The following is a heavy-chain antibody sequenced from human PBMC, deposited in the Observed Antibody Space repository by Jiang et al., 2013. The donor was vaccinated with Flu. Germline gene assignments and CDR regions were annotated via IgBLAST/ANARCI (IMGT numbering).Heavy chain of an antibody. CDR3: ARDGSGYDYYFDY. CDR2: TYYRSKWYN. Sequence: NWIRQSPSRGLEWLGRTYYRSKWYNDYAVSVKSRITINPDTSKNQFSLQLNSVTPEDTAVYYCARDGSGYDYYFDYWGQGTLVTVPS. V-gene: IGHV6-1*01. D-gene: IGHD5-12*01. J-gene: IGHJ4*02.